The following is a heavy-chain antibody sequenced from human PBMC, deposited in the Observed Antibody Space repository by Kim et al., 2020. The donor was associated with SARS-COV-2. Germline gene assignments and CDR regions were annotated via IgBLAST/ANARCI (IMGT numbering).Heavy chain of an antibody. Sequence: SETLSLTCAVYGGSFSGYYWSWIRQPPGKGLEWIGEINHSGSTNYNPSLKSRVTISVDTSKNQFSLKLSSVTAADTAVYYCARGRDLLVRGVYDYWGQGT. CDR1: GGSFSGYY. CDR3: ARGRDLLVRGVYDY. V-gene: IGHV4-34*01. CDR2: INHSGST. J-gene: IGHJ4*02. D-gene: IGHD3-10*01.